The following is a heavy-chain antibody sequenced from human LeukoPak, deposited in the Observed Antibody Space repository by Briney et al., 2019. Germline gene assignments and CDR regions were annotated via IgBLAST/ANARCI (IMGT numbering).Heavy chain of an antibody. D-gene: IGHD1-7*01. CDR3: ASWNSVNAFDI. Sequence: PSETLSLTCAVYGGSFSGYYWSWIRQPPGKGLEWIGEINHSGSTNYNPSLKSRVTISVDTSKNQFSLKLSSVTAADTAVYYCASWNSVNAFDIWGQGTMVTVSS. CDR1: GGSFSGYY. J-gene: IGHJ3*02. V-gene: IGHV4-34*01. CDR2: INHSGST.